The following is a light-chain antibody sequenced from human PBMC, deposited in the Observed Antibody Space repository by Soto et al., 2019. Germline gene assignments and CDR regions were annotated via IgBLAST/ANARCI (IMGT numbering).Light chain of an antibody. CDR2: EVS. J-gene: IGLJ1*01. V-gene: IGLV2-8*01. CDR1: SSDVGGYNY. CDR3: CSYAGGKNYV. Sequence: QSALTQPPSASGSPGQSVTISCSGTSSDVGGYNYVSWYQQHPGKAPKLMIYEVSKRPSGVPDRFSGSKSGTTASLTVSGLQADVEADYYCCSYAGGKNYVFGTGTKLTVL.